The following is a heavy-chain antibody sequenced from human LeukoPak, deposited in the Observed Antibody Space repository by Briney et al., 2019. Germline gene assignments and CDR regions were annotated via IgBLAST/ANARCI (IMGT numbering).Heavy chain of an antibody. CDR1: GFTFSSYG. D-gene: IGHD6-13*01. J-gene: IGHJ4*02. CDR2: ISYDGSNK. Sequence: PGGSLILSCAASGFTFSSYGMHWVRQAPGKGLEWVAVISYDGSNKYYADSVKGRFTISRDNSKNTLYLQMNSLRAEDTAVYYCAKGQAAAGTMDYWGQGTLVTVSS. CDR3: AKGQAAAGTMDY. V-gene: IGHV3-30*18.